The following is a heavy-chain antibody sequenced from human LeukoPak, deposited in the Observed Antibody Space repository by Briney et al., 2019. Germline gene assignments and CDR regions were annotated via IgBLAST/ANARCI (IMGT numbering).Heavy chain of an antibody. CDR2: INPSGGST. CDR3: ARGIGSGSPRSGAFDI. Sequence: KSGESLKVSCKASGYTFTSYYMHWVRQAPGQGLEWMGIINPSGGSTSYAQKFQGRVTMTRDTSTSTVYMELSSLRSEDTAVYYCARGIGSGSPRSGAFDIWGQGTMVTVSS. J-gene: IGHJ3*02. D-gene: IGHD3-10*01. CDR1: GYTFTSYY. V-gene: IGHV1-46*01.